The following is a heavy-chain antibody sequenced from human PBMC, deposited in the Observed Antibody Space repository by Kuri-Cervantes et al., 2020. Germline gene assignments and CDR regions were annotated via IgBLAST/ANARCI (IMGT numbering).Heavy chain of an antibody. CDR3: AKQWLPRANWFDP. Sequence: SETLSLTCAVSGYSISSGYYWGWIRQPPGKGLEWIGSIYHSGSTYYNPSLKSRVTISVDTSKNQFSLKLSSVTAADTAVYYCAKQWLPRANWFDPWGQGTLVTVSS. V-gene: IGHV4-38-2*01. CDR1: GYSISSGYY. D-gene: IGHD6-19*01. CDR2: IYHSGST. J-gene: IGHJ5*02.